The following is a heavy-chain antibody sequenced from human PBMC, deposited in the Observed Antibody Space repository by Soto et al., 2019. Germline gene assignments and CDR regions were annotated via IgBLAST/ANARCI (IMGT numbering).Heavy chain of an antibody. D-gene: IGHD6-6*01. CDR3: AKDYSSSSELYYFDY. CDR1: GFTFSSYG. Sequence: TGGSLRLSCAASGFTFSSYGMHWVRQAPGKGLEWVAVISYDGSNKYYADSVKGRFTISRDNSKNTLYLQMNSLRAEDTAVYYCAKDYSSSSELYYFDYWGQGTLVTVSS. CDR2: ISYDGSNK. J-gene: IGHJ4*02. V-gene: IGHV3-30*18.